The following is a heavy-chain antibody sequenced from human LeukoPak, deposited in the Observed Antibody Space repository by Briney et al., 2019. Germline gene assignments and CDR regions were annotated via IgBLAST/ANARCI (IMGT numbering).Heavy chain of an antibody. J-gene: IGHJ4*02. CDR3: ARSSDWYRVIDY. V-gene: IGHV3-53*01. Sequence: GGSLRLSCAASGFTVSSNYMSWVRQAPGKGLEWVSVIYSGGSTYYADSVKGRFTISRDNAKNSVYLQMNSLRAEDTAVYYCARSSDWYRVIDYWGQGTLVTVSS. D-gene: IGHD3-9*01. CDR2: IYSGGST. CDR1: GFTVSSNY.